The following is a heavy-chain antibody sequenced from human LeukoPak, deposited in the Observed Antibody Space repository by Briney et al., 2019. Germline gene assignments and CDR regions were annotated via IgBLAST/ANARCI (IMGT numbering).Heavy chain of an antibody. CDR1: GFTFISSW. Sequence: GGSLRLSCAASGFTFISSWMTWVRQAPGEGLEWVGRIRSTPDGGATDYAAPVKGRFTISRDDSKNTLYLQMSSLRTEDTAVYYCATDLHFGYCTATSCANYWGQGTLVTVSS. J-gene: IGHJ4*02. D-gene: IGHD2-2*03. V-gene: IGHV3-15*01. CDR3: ATDLHFGYCTATSCANY. CDR2: IRSTPDGGAT.